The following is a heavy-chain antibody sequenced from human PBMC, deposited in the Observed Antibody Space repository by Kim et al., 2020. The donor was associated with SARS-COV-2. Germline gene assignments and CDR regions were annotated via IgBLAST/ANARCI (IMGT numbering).Heavy chain of an antibody. V-gene: IGHV4-59*01. D-gene: IGHD6-19*01. CDR3: ARFKGVCSGNWYFDL. Sequence: SHRIRVTISVDTSQNQFSLKLSSLTAADTAVYYCARFKGVCSGNWYFDLWGRGTLVTVSS. J-gene: IGHJ2*01.